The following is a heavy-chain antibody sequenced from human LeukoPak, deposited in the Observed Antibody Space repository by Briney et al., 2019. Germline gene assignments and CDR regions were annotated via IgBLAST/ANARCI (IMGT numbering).Heavy chain of an antibody. J-gene: IGHJ5*02. Sequence: GASVKVSCKASGYTFTSYDINWVRQATGQGLEWMGWMNPNSGNTGYAQKFQGRVTMTRNTSISTAYMGLSSLRSEDTAVYYCARRKIAARPYWFDPWGQGTLVTVSS. CDR2: MNPNSGNT. D-gene: IGHD6-6*01. V-gene: IGHV1-8*01. CDR3: ARRKIAARPYWFDP. CDR1: GYTFTSYD.